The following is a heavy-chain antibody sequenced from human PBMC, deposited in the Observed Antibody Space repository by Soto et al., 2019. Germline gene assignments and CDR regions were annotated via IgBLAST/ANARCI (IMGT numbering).Heavy chain of an antibody. J-gene: IGHJ4*02. D-gene: IGHD6-13*01. Sequence: PGGSLRLSCAASGFTFSSYAMSWVRQAPGKGLEWVSAISGSGGSTYYADSVKGRFTISRDNSKNTLYLQMNSLRAEDTAVYYCAKAGGPYRAAAGTVDYWGQGNLVTVS. CDR1: GFTFSSYA. CDR3: AKAGGPYRAAAGTVDY. CDR2: ISGSGGST. V-gene: IGHV3-23*01.